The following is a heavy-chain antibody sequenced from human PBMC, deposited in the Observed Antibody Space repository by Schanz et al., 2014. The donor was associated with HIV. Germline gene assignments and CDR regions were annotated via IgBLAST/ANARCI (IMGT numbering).Heavy chain of an antibody. Sequence: EVQLLQSGGALVQPGGSLKLSCTASGFMFNNYAMAWVRQAPGKGLEWVSTISSSGRSIFYTDPVKGRFTISRDNSKDTLYLQLTSLRLEDTALYYCARRATHSPTQGDCVDFWGQGVMVTVSS. J-gene: IGHJ4*02. CDR3: ARRATHSPTQGDCVDF. CDR1: GFMFNNYA. D-gene: IGHD2-15*01. CDR2: ISSSGRSI. V-gene: IGHV3-23*01.